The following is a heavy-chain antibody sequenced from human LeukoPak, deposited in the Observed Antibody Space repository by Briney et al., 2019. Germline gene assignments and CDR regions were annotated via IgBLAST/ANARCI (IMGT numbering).Heavy chain of an antibody. CDR2: IYSGGST. V-gene: IGHV3-66*01. Sequence: GGSLRLSCAASGFTVSNNYITWIRQAPGKGLEWVSVIYSGGSTYYADSVKGRFTISGDNSKNTLYLQMNSLRAEDTAVYYCARDRGYCSGGSCYSGFYYWGQGTLVTVSS. CDR3: ARDRGYCSGGSCYSGFYY. CDR1: GFTVSNNY. D-gene: IGHD2-15*01. J-gene: IGHJ4*02.